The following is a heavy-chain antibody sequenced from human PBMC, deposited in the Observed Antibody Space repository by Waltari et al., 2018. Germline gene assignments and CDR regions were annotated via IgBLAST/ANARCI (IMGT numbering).Heavy chain of an antibody. CDR3: VRDPSRGGDLDY. CDR1: GFTFSSYW. J-gene: IGHJ4*02. D-gene: IGHD3-10*01. Sequence: EVQLVESGGGLVQPGGSLRLSCAASGFTFSSYWMSWIRQAPGEGLEWVSKINPERGEKYYVGAVKGRFTISRDNAKNSLYLQTNSLRAEDTAVYYCVRDPSRGGDLDYWGQGTLVTVSS. CDR2: INPERGEK. V-gene: IGHV3-7*01.